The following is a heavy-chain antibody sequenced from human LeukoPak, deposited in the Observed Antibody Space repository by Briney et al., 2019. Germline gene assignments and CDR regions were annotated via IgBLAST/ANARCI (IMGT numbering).Heavy chain of an antibody. CDR1: GGSISSGGYY. Sequence: PSETLSLTCTVSGGSISSGGYYWSWIRQHPGKGLEWIGYIYYSGSTYYNPSLKSRVTISVDTSKNQFSLKLSSVTAADTAVYYCARGREQWLAQGQGDYFDYWGQGTLVTVSS. CDR3: ARGREQWLAQGQGDYFDY. V-gene: IGHV4-31*03. D-gene: IGHD6-19*01. CDR2: IYYSGST. J-gene: IGHJ4*02.